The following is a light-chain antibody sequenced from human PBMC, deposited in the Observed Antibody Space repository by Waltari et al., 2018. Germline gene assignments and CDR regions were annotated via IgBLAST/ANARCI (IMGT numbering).Light chain of an antibody. V-gene: IGKV1-17*01. CDR2: SAS. Sequence: DIQMTQSPSSLSASVGDRVTLACRASQGIKNDLGWFQQKPGKAPKPLIYSASSLQRGVPPRFSGSGSGTEFTLTISSLQPEDFATYYCLQSNRYPWTFGQGTKVEIK. CDR1: QGIKND. CDR3: LQSNRYPWT. J-gene: IGKJ1*01.